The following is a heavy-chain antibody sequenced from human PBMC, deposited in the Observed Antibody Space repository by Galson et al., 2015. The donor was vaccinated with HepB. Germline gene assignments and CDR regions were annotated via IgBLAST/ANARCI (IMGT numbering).Heavy chain of an antibody. D-gene: IGHD6-13*01. Sequence: SVKVSCKASGGTFKSHSTSWVRQAPGQGFEWLGRIITVYGIPSYAQKFQDRVTITADRSATTVDMELSNLRSEDTAVYYCAREGGVAPNVPRIYFDFWGLGTLITVSS. CDR2: IITVYGIP. J-gene: IGHJ4*02. V-gene: IGHV1-69*04. CDR3: AREGGVAPNVPRIYFDF. CDR1: GGTFKSHS.